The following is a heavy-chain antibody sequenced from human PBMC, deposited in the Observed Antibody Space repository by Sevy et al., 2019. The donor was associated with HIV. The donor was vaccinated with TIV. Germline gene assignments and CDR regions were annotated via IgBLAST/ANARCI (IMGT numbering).Heavy chain of an antibody. V-gene: IGHV3-7*01. CDR3: ARLGYCSSTSCPYYYYGMDV. Sequence: GGSLRLSCAASGFTFSSYWMSWVRQAPGKGLEWVANIKQDGSEKYYVDSVKGRFTTSRDNAKNSLYLQMNSLRAEDTAVYYCARLGYCSSTSCPYYYYGMDVWGHGTTVTVSS. J-gene: IGHJ6*02. CDR2: IKQDGSEK. D-gene: IGHD2-2*01. CDR1: GFTFSSYW.